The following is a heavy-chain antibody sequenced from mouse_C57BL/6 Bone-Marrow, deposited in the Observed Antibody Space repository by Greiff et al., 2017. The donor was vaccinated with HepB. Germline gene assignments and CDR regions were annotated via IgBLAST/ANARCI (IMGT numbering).Heavy chain of an antibody. V-gene: IGHV14-4*01. J-gene: IGHJ4*01. CDR2: IDPENGDT. CDR3: TTWVYNYYAMDY. CDR1: GFNIKDDY. Sequence: EVKLQESGAELVRPGASVKLSCTASGFNIKDDYMHWVKQRPEQGLEWIGWIDPENGDTEYASKFQGKATITADTSSNTAYLQLSSLTSEDTAVYYCTTWVYNYYAMDYWGQGTSVTVSS.